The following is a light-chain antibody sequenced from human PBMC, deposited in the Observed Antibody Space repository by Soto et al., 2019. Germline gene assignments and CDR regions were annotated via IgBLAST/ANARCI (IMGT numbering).Light chain of an antibody. CDR1: QSISSSY. V-gene: IGKV3-20*01. CDR2: GAS. CDR3: QHYGRSPRT. Sequence: EIVLTQSPGTLSLSPGERATLSCRASQSISSSYLAWYQQKPGQAPRLLMYGASSRATGIPDRFSGSGSGTDFTLTITRLEPEDFAVYYCQHYGRSPRTFGQGTKVEIK. J-gene: IGKJ1*01.